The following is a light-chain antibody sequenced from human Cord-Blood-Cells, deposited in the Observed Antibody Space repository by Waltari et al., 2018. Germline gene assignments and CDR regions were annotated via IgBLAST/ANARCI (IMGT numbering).Light chain of an antibody. CDR1: QSVSSY. J-gene: IGKJ2*01. Sequence: EIVLTQSPATLSLSPGERATLSCRASQSVSSYLAWYQQKPGQAPRLLIYDASNRATGIPARFSGSGSGTDFTLTISSLEPEDFAVYYCQQRSIWPPGTFGQGTKLEIK. CDR2: DAS. V-gene: IGKV3-11*01. CDR3: QQRSIWPPGT.